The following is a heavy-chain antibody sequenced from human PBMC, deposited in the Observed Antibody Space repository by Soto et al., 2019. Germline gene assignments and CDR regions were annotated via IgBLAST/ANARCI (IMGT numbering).Heavy chain of an antibody. CDR2: ISGSGGST. Sequence: QPGGSLRLSCAASGFTFSSYAMSWVRQAPGKGLEWVSAISGSGGSTYYADSVKGRFTISRDNSENTLYLQMDSLRAEDTAVYYCAKSTLLYSHNLYGMDVWGQGTTVTVSS. CDR3: AKSTLLYSHNLYGMDV. V-gene: IGHV3-23*01. D-gene: IGHD2-8*01. CDR1: GFTFSSYA. J-gene: IGHJ6*02.